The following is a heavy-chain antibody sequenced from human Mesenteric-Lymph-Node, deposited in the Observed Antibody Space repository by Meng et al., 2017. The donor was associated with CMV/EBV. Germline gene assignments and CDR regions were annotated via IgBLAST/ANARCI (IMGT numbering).Heavy chain of an antibody. D-gene: IGHD1-26*01. CDR3: ARGGRSGSYSRV. V-gene: IGHV4-34*01. J-gene: IGHJ4*02. Sequence: PSLMSRVTISVDTSKNQFSLKLSSVTAADTAVYYCARGGRSGSYSRVWGQGTLVTVSS.